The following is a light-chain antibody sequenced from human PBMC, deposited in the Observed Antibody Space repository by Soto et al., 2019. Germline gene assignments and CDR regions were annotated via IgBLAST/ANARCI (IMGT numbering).Light chain of an antibody. CDR2: LEGSGSY. V-gene: IGLV4-60*03. Sequence: QSVLTQSSSASASLGSSVKLTCTLSSGHSSYIIAWHQQQPGGAPRYLMKLEGSGSYNKGSGVPDRFSGSSSGADRYLTISNLQSEDEAVYYCETWDSNTRVFGGGTKLTVL. CDR3: ETWDSNTRV. CDR1: SGHSSYI. J-gene: IGLJ2*01.